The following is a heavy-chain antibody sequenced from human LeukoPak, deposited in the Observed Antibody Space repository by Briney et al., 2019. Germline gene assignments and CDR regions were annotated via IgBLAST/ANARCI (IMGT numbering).Heavy chain of an antibody. V-gene: IGHV3-23*01. Sequence: GGSPRLSCTAYELTLSPYAMSWDRQAPGKGLEWVSGISGSGGTTYYADSVKGRFTISRDNSKNTLYLQMNSLRAEDTAVYYFARERCRAGPTQLDYWRQGTLVTVSS. D-gene: IGHD6-13*01. J-gene: IGHJ4*02. CDR1: ELTLSPYA. CDR3: ARERCRAGPTQLDY. CDR2: ISGSGGTT.